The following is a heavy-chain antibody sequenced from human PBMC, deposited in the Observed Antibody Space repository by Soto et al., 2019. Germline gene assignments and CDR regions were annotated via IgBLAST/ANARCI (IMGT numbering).Heavy chain of an antibody. Sequence: EVQLVESGGGLVKPGGSLRLSCAASGFTFSSYSMNWVRQAPGKGLEWVSSISSSSSYIYYADSVKGRFTISRDNAKNPLYLQINSLRGEDTAVYYCARDPTAVTSRFDPWGQGTWSPSPQ. V-gene: IGHV3-21*01. CDR1: GFTFSSYS. J-gene: IGHJ5*02. D-gene: IGHD4-4*01. CDR2: ISSSSSYI. CDR3: ARDPTAVTSRFDP.